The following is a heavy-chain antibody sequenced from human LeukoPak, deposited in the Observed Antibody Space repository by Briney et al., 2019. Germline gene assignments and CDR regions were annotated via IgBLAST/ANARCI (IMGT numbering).Heavy chain of an antibody. CDR2: ISYDGSNN. V-gene: IGHV3-30-3*01. CDR1: GFTFSSYA. Sequence: GGSLRLSCAASGFTFSSYAMHWVRQAPGKGLEWVAVISYDGSNNYYADSVKGRFTISRDNSKNTLYLQMNSLGAEDTAVYYCARDSGYHFDYWGQGTLVTVSS. CDR3: ARDSGYHFDY. J-gene: IGHJ4*02. D-gene: IGHD3-22*01.